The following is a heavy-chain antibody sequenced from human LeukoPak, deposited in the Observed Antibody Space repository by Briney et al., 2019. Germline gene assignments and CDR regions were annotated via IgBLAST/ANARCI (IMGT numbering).Heavy chain of an antibody. J-gene: IGHJ3*02. Sequence: SETLSLTCTVSGGSISSSGYYWSWIRQHPGKGLEWIGYIYYSGTTYYNPSLESRGAISTDASKNQFSLKLSSVTAADTAVYYCARGGNAFDIWGQGTMVTVSS. CDR2: IYYSGTT. D-gene: IGHD1-26*01. CDR3: ARGGNAFDI. CDR1: GGSISSSGYY. V-gene: IGHV4-31*03.